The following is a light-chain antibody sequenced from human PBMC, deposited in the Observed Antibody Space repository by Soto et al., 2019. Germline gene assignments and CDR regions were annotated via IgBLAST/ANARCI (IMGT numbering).Light chain of an antibody. CDR1: QSVSSSY. CDR3: HQYDSSPLT. CDR2: GAS. J-gene: IGKJ4*01. V-gene: IGKV3-20*01. Sequence: EIVLTQSPATLSLSPRERATLSCRASQSVSSSYLAWYQQKPGQAPRLLIYGASSRATGIPDRFSGSGSGTDFTLTISRLEPEDFAVYYCHQYDSSPLTFGGGTKVEIK.